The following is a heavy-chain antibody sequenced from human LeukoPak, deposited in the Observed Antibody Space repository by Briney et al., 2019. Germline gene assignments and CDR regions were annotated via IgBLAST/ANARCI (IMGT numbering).Heavy chain of an antibody. D-gene: IGHD3-16*01. V-gene: IGHV1-69*13. CDR1: GYTFTSYY. Sequence: GASVKVSCKASGYTFTSYYMHWVRQAPGQGLEWMGGIIPIFGTANYAQKFQGRVTITADESTSTAYMELSSLRSEDTAVYYCATSPGGRWLILPTDFDYWGQGTLVTVSS. CDR3: ATSPGGRWLILPTDFDY. J-gene: IGHJ4*02. CDR2: IIPIFGTA.